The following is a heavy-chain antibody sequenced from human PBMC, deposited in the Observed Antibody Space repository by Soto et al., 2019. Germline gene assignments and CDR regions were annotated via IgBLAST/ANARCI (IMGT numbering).Heavy chain of an antibody. CDR3: ARGVGVVIHYYYYYGMDV. D-gene: IGHD3-3*01. CDR1: GGYVSSGSFY. V-gene: IGHV4-39*07. CDR2: INHSGST. Sequence: SETLSLTCSVSGGYVSSGSFYWSWIRQPPGKGLEWIGEINHSGSTNYNPSLKSRVTISVDTSKNQFSLKLSSVTAADTAVYYCARGVGVVIHYYYYYGMDVWGQGTTVTVSS. J-gene: IGHJ6*02.